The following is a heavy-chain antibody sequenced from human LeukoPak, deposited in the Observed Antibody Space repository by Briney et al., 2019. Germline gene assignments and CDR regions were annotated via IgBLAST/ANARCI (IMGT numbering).Heavy chain of an antibody. CDR3: ARGSREMATIFDY. Sequence: NPSETLSLTCNVSGGPISGYSWSWIRQPAGEGLEWIGHIFASGSTNYNPSLRSRLTMSVDTSKNQFSLKLTSVTAADTAVYYCARGSREMATIFDYWGQGTLVTVSS. J-gene: IGHJ4*02. CDR2: IFASGST. V-gene: IGHV4-4*07. D-gene: IGHD5-24*01. CDR1: GGPISGYS.